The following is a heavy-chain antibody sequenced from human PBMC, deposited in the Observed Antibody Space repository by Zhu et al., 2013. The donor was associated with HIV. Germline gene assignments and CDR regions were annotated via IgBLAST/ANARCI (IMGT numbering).Heavy chain of an antibody. CDR1: GYTFTNYG. Sequence: QVQLVQSGPEVKKPGASVKVSCKASGYTFTNYGINWVRQATGHGLGWMGWVNPTTGNAGYAQKFQGRVTITRNTSTSTVYMELSSLRSDDTAVYYCARMDKGSCTATTCPDWFDPGPGNPGHRLL. CDR2: VNPTTGNA. D-gene: IGHD2-8*02. CDR3: ARMDKGSCTATTCPDWFDP. V-gene: IGHV1-8*03. J-gene: IGHJ5*02.